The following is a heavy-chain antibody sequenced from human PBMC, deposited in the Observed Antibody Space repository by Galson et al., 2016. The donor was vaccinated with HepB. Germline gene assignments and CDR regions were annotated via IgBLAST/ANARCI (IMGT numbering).Heavy chain of an antibody. V-gene: IGHV4-61*01. D-gene: IGHD3-22*01. Sequence: SETLSLTCAVSGGSVSSGSYYWGWVRQPPGKGLEWIGYMFYSGDSNYNPSLESRVTMSVDTSKNQFSLKVRSVTAADTAVYYGARVSYDSSGHFDPWGQGTLVTVSS. CDR1: GGSVSSGSYY. CDR3: ARVSYDSSGHFDP. J-gene: IGHJ5*02. CDR2: MFYSGDS.